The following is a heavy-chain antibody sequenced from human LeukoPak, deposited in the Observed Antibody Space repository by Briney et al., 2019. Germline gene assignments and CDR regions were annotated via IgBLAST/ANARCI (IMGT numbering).Heavy chain of an antibody. J-gene: IGHJ4*02. D-gene: IGHD3-10*01. Sequence: GGSLRLSRAASGFTFSSYAMHWVRQAPGKGLEWVAVISYDGSNKYYADSVKGRFTISRDNSKNMLYLQMNSLRAEDTAVYYCARDGYYYGSGSHFDYWGQGTLVTVSS. CDR2: ISYDGSNK. V-gene: IGHV3-30-3*01. CDR1: GFTFSSYA. CDR3: ARDGYYYGSGSHFDY.